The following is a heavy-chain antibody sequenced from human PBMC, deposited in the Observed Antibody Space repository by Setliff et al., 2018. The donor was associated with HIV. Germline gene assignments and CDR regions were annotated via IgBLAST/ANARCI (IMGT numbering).Heavy chain of an antibody. CDR1: GGSISTYY. CDR2: IYYSGST. J-gene: IGHJ4*02. V-gene: IGHV4-59*01. D-gene: IGHD3-3*01. Sequence: KSSETLSLTCTVSGGSISTYYWSWIRQPPGKGLEWIGYIYYSGSTNYNPSLKSRVTISVDTSKNQFSLKLSSVTAADTAVYYCARAPHKAQFLEWLRTYFDYWGQGTLVTVSS. CDR3: ARAPHKAQFLEWLRTYFDY.